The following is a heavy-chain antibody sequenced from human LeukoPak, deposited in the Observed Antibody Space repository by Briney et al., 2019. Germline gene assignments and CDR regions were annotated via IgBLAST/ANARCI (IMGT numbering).Heavy chain of an antibody. CDR1: GFTFSSYW. D-gene: IGHD2-8*01. CDR2: IKQDGSEK. V-gene: IGHV3-7*01. Sequence: GGSLRLSCAASGFTFSSYWMSWVRQAPGKGLEWVANIKQDGSEKYYVDSVKGRFTMSRDDAKNSLHLQMNSLRAEDTAVYYCASLGSYADFDYWGQGTLVTVSS. J-gene: IGHJ4*02. CDR3: ASLGSYADFDY.